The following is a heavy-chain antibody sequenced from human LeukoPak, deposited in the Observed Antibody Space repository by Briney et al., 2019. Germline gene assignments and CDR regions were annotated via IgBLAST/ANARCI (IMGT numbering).Heavy chain of an antibody. Sequence: GGSLRLSCAAYGFTFSSYAMHWVRQAPGKGLEWVAVISYDGSNKYYADSVKGRFTISRDNSKNTLYLQMNSLRAEDTAVYYCARAPGLVVVPAAMNYWGQGTLVTVSS. CDR3: ARAPGLVVVPAAMNY. CDR1: GFTFSSYA. D-gene: IGHD2-2*01. CDR2: ISYDGSNK. V-gene: IGHV3-30-3*01. J-gene: IGHJ4*02.